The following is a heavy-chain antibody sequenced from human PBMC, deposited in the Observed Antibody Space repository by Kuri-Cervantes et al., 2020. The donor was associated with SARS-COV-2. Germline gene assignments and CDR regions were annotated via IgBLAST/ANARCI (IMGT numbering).Heavy chain of an antibody. V-gene: IGHV3-30*18. CDR2: VSYDGSNT. J-gene: IGHJ1*01. CDR3: AKPKGEYDFWSGFRIGSIVN. CDR1: GFTFSSFG. Sequence: LSLTCAASGFTFSSFGMHWVRQAPGKGLEWVAVVSYDGSNTYYADAVKGRFTISRDNTKYTLYLEMNRLRAEDTAVYYCAKPKGEYDFWSGFRIGSIVNWGQGTLVTVSS. D-gene: IGHD3-3*01.